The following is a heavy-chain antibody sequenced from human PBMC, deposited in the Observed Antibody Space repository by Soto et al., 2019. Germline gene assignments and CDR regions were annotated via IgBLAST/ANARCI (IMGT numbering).Heavy chain of an antibody. D-gene: IGHD1-1*01. CDR3: ARDGRKELWVEGLNAMDV. V-gene: IGHV1-18*01. J-gene: IGHJ6*02. Sequence: QGQLVQSAPEVRKPGASVKVSCKASGYPFSTYGISWVRQAPGQGLEWMGWISGYNGQTNYAQKFRGRVTFTTDTSATTAYMEPRSLRPDDTATYFCARDGRKELWVEGLNAMDVWGQGTTVTVSS. CDR1: GYPFSTYG. CDR2: ISGYNGQT.